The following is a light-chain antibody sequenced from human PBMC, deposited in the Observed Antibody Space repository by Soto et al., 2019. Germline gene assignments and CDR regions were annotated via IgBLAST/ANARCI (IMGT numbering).Light chain of an antibody. CDR1: QSVSSSY. CDR3: QQSGSSPNT. CDR2: GAS. J-gene: IGKJ4*01. Sequence: EMVLTQSPGTLSLSPGERATLSYSASQSVSSSYLAWYQQKPGQAPRLLIYGASSRATGIPDRFSGSGSGTDFTLTISRLEPEDFAVYSCQQSGSSPNTFGGGTKVEIK. V-gene: IGKV3-20*01.